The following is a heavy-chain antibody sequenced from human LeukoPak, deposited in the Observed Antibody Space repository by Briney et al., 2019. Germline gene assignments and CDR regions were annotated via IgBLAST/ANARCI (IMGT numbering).Heavy chain of an antibody. CDR1: GYSISSGYY. D-gene: IGHD4-17*01. CDR3: ARSDYGDYGDYYYMDV. J-gene: IGHJ6*03. Sequence: SETLSLTCAVSGYSISSGYYWGWIRQPPGKGLEWIGSIYHSGSTYYNPSLKSRVTISVDTSKNQFSLKLSSVTAADTAVYYCARSDYGDYGDYYYMDVWGKGTTVTVSS. CDR2: IYHSGST. V-gene: IGHV4-38-2*01.